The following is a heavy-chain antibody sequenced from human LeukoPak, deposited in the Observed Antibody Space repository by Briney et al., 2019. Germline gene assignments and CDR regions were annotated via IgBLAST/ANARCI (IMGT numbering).Heavy chain of an antibody. V-gene: IGHV4-34*01. CDR2: INHSGST. D-gene: IGHD2-2*01. Sequence: SGTLSLTCAVYGGSFSGYYWSWIRQPPGKGLEWIGEINHSGSTNYNPSLKSRVTISVDTSKNQFSLKLSSVTAADTAVYYCASIVVPAATFDYWGQGTLVTVSS. CDR3: ASIVVPAATFDY. CDR1: GGSFSGYY. J-gene: IGHJ4*02.